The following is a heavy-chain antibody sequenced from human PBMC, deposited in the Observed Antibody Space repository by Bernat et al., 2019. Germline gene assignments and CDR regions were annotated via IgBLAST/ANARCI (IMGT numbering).Heavy chain of an antibody. CDR1: GGSISSGGYS. Sequence: QVQLQESGPSLVKPSQTLSLTCSVSGGSISSGGYSWNWIRQHPEKGLEWIGYIYHTGNTNYNPSLRSRVVISVALSKNQFSLTLTSVTAADTAVYYCAREGEYGDSGYWGQGTLVTVSS. D-gene: IGHD4-17*01. V-gene: IGHV4-31*03. CDR2: IYHTGNT. J-gene: IGHJ4*02. CDR3: AREGEYGDSGY.